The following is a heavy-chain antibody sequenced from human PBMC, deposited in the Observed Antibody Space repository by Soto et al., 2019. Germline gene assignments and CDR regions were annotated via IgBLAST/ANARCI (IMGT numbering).Heavy chain of an antibody. J-gene: IGHJ4*02. CDR1: GFTFSSYG. Sequence: QVQLVESGGGVVQPGRSLRLSCAASGFTFSSYGMHWVRQAPGKGLEGVAVISYDGSNKYYADSVKGRFTISRDNSKNTLYLQMNSLRAEDTGVYYCAKGDIVVVVAAVDYWGQGPLVTVSS. D-gene: IGHD2-15*01. V-gene: IGHV3-30*18. CDR2: ISYDGSNK. CDR3: AKGDIVVVVAAVDY.